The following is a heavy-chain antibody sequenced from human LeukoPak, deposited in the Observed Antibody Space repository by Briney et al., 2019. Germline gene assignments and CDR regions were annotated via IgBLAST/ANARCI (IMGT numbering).Heavy chain of an antibody. CDR3: ARSGIAAAGHFDY. CDR2: IYTSGST. CDR1: GGSISSYY. J-gene: IGHJ4*02. V-gene: IGHV4-4*07. D-gene: IGHD6-13*01. Sequence: SETLSLTCTVSGGSISSYYWSWIRQPAGKGLEWIGRIYTSGSTNYNPSLKSRVTISVDKSKNQLSLKLSSVTAADTAVYYCARSGIAAAGHFDYWGQRTLVTVSS.